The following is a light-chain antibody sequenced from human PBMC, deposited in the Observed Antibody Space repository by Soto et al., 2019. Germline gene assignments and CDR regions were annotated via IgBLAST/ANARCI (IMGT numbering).Light chain of an antibody. CDR2: DAS. V-gene: IGKV3-11*01. CDR3: QERTNWPPSWK. Sequence: EIVLTQSPATLSLSPGERATLSCRASQSVSSHLAWYQQKPGQAPRLLIYDASNRATGTPDRFSGSGSGTDFTLTISSLEPEDFAVYYCQERTNWPPSWKFGQGTKVDIK. J-gene: IGKJ1*01. CDR1: QSVSSH.